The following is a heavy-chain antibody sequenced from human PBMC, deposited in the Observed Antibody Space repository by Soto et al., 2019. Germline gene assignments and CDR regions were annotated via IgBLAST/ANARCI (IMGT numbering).Heavy chain of an antibody. D-gene: IGHD3-3*01. CDR3: ARGILEWLLYDYYYYMDV. Sequence: GGSLRLSCAASGFTVSSNYMSWVRQAPGKGLEWVSVIYSGGSTYYADHLKGRFTISRHNSKNTLYLQMNSLRAEDTAVYYCARGILEWLLYDYYYYMDVWGKGTTVTVSS. V-gene: IGHV3-53*04. CDR1: GFTVSSNY. J-gene: IGHJ6*03. CDR2: IYSGGST.